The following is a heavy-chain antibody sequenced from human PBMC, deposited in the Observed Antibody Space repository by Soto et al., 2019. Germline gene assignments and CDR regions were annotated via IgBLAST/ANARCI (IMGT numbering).Heavy chain of an antibody. CDR2: ISGSGGST. V-gene: IGHV3-23*01. J-gene: IGHJ5*02. D-gene: IGHD2-2*01. CDR1: GFTFSSYA. CDR3: AKDSWIVVVPAAYNWFDP. Sequence: GGSLRLSCAASGFTFSSYAMSWVRQAPGKELEWVSAISGSGGSTYYADSVKGRFTISRDNSKNTQYLQMNSLRAEDTAVYYCAKDSWIVVVPAAYNWFDPWGQGTLVTVSS.